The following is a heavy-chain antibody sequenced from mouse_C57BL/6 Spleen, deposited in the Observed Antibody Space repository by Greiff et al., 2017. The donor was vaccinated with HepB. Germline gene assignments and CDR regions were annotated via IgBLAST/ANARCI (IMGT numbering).Heavy chain of an antibody. CDR1: GYTFTSYW. CDR2: IDPNSGGT. CDR3: ERRSYYSNLGAMDY. J-gene: IGHJ4*01. D-gene: IGHD2-5*01. Sequence: QVQLKQPGAELVKPGASVKLSCKASGYTFTSYWMHWVKQRPGRGLEWIGRIDPNSGGTKYNEKFKSKATLTVDKPSSTAYMQLSSLTSEDSAVYYCERRSYYSNLGAMDYWGQGTSVTVSS. V-gene: IGHV1-72*01.